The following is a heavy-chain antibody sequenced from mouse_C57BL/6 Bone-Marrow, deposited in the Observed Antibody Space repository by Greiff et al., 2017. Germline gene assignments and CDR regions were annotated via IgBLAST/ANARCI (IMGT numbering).Heavy chain of an antibody. D-gene: IGHD2-3*01. CDR3: AKGLLSPFAY. Sequence: QVQLQQSGAELVMPGASVKLSCKASGYTFTSYWMHWVKQRPGQGLEWIGEIDPSDSYTNYNQKFKGKSTLTVDKSSSTAYMQLSSLTSEDSAVYYCAKGLLSPFAYWGQGTLVTVSA. CDR1: GYTFTSYW. CDR2: IDPSDSYT. J-gene: IGHJ3*01. V-gene: IGHV1-69*01.